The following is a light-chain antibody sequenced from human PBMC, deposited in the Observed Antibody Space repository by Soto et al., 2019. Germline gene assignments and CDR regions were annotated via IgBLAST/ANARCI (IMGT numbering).Light chain of an antibody. J-gene: IGKJ2*01. Sequence: EFVLTQSPGTLSLSPGERATHSCRASQSVSSSYLAWYQQKPGQAPRLLIYGASNRASGIPDRFSGGASGTGFTLTISILEPEDFAVYFCQQYGGSPPFTFGQGTKVDIK. V-gene: IGKV3-20*01. CDR3: QQYGGSPPFT. CDR1: QSVSSSY. CDR2: GAS.